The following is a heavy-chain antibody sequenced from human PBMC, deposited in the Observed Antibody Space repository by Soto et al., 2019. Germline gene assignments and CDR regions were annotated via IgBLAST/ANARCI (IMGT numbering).Heavy chain of an antibody. V-gene: IGHV4-39*01. CDR1: GGSISSSNYY. D-gene: IGHD2-2*02. Sequence: SETLSLTCTVSGGSISSSNYYWGWIRQPPGKGLEWIGSIYYIGSTYYNPSLKNRVNISVDTSKNQFSLKLSSVTAADTAVYYCARLPRTYCSSTSCYTNAFDIWGQGTMVTVSS. CDR3: ARLPRTYCSSTSCYTNAFDI. J-gene: IGHJ3*02. CDR2: IYYIGST.